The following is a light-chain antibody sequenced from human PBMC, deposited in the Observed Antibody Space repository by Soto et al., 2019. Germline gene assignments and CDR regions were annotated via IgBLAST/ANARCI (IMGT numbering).Light chain of an antibody. Sequence: DTQMTQSPSTLSASVGDRVTITCRASQSINSWLAWYQQKPGKAPKLLIYKASTLKSGVPSRFSGSGSGTEFTLTISSLQPDDFATYYCQHYNSYSEAFGQGTKVDIK. CDR3: QHYNSYSEA. CDR1: QSINSW. J-gene: IGKJ1*01. CDR2: KAS. V-gene: IGKV1-5*03.